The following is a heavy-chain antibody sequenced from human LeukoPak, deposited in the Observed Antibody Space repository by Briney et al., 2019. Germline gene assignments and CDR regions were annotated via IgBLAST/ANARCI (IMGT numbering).Heavy chain of an antibody. CDR3: ARDTRGSYRRFDP. J-gene: IGHJ5*02. CDR1: GGTFSSYA. V-gene: IGHV1-69*01. Sequence: SVKVSCKASGGTFSSYAISWVRQAPGQGLGWMGGIIPIFGTANYAQKFQGRVTITADESTSTAYMELSSLRSEDTAVYYCARDTRGSYRRFDPWGQGTLVTVSS. D-gene: IGHD1-26*01. CDR2: IIPIFGTA.